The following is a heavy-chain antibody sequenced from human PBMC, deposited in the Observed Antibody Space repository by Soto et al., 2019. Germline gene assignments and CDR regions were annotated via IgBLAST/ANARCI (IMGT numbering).Heavy chain of an antibody. J-gene: IGHJ6*02. D-gene: IGHD2-15*01. CDR2: IYHSGST. Sequence: QVQLQESGPGLVNPSGTLSLTCTVSCGSISSSTWWSWVRQPPGKGLEWIGEIYHSGSTNYNPSLKSRVTISVDKSKNRCSLKLSSVTAAGTAVYYCAREGCLDYYGMDVWGQGTTVIVFS. CDR1: CGSISSSTW. V-gene: IGHV4-4*02. CDR3: AREGCLDYYGMDV.